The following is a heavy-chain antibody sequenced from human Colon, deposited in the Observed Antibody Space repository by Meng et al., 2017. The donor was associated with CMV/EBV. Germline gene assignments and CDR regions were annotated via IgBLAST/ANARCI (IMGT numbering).Heavy chain of an antibody. CDR3: APYATSWSFEH. Sequence: QGKLVWFVGCFVTTGGFLRLSCVAFVLNFNASYMYWLRPAPGQGLEWISYITSDTPYRLYSESVQGRFTISRDNAKNSLFLQMNSLRAEDTAVYYRAPYATSWSFEHWGQGTLVTVSS. D-gene: IGHD2-2*01. CDR2: ITSDTPYR. CDR1: VLNFNASY. V-gene: IGHV3-11*05. J-gene: IGHJ4*02.